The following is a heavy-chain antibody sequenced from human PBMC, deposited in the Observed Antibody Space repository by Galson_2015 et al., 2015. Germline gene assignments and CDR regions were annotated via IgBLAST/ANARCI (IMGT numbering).Heavy chain of an antibody. CDR3: ARAAPPDSSGWSRYYFDY. CDR2: ISSSGNTI. Sequence: LRLSCAASGFTFSSYEMNWVRQAPGKGLEWLSYISSSGNTIYYADSVKGRFAISRDNAKNSLSLLMTSLRAEDTAVYYCARAAPPDSSGWSRYYFDYWGQGALVTVSS. J-gene: IGHJ4*02. D-gene: IGHD6-19*01. CDR1: GFTFSSYE. V-gene: IGHV3-48*03.